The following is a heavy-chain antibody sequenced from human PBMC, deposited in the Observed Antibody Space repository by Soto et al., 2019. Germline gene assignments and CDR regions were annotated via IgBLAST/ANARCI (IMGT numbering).Heavy chain of an antibody. CDR2: IIPIPGTA. CDR1: GGTFSSYA. Sequence: QVQLVQSGAEVKKPGSSVKVSCKASGGTFSSYAISWVRQAPGQGLEWMGGIIPIPGTANYAQKFQGRVTITADESTSTAYMELSSLRSEDTAVYYCARSQGSSTSLEIYYYYCYGMDVWGQGTGVTVSS. J-gene: IGHJ6*02. CDR3: ARSQGSSTSLEIYYYYCYGMDV. V-gene: IGHV1-69*01. D-gene: IGHD2-2*01.